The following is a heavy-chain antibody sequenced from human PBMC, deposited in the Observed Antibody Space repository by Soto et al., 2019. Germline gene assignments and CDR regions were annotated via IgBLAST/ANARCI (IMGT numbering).Heavy chain of an antibody. D-gene: IGHD3-10*01. V-gene: IGHV3-23*01. CDR2: IDGSGGTT. J-gene: IGHJ5*02. CDR1: GFPFSSTD. Sequence: WVSLRLSCAASGFPFSSTDMTWVRQAPGEGLDWVSTIDGSGGTTYYADSVKGRFTISRDNSMNTVYLQMNSLRADDTHLYYCAKNSGWFNTWGQGALVTVSS. CDR3: AKNSGWFNT.